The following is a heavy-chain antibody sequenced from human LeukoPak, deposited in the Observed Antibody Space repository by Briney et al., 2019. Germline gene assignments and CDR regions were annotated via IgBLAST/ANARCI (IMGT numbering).Heavy chain of an antibody. Sequence: GGSLRLSCAASGFTFSDYWMHWVRQAPGKGLVWVSRINSDGSSTSYADSVKGRFTISRDNAKNTLYLQMNSLRAEDTAVYYCTREVSGSLYFDYWGQGTLVTVSS. CDR3: TREVSGSLYFDY. D-gene: IGHD1-26*01. CDR2: INSDGSST. J-gene: IGHJ4*02. CDR1: GFTFSDYW. V-gene: IGHV3-74*01.